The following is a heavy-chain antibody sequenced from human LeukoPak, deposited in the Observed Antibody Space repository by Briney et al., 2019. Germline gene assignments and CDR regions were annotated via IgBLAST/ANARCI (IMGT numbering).Heavy chain of an antibody. D-gene: IGHD4-23*01. J-gene: IGHJ4*02. Sequence: GGSLRLSCAASGFTFSGYSMNWVRQAPGKGLEWVSSISSSSSYIYYADSVKGRFTISRDNAKNSLYLQMNSLRAEDTAVYYCAKDRWSGGGNYFDYWGQGTLVTVSS. CDR1: GFTFSGYS. CDR2: ISSSSSYI. CDR3: AKDRWSGGGNYFDY. V-gene: IGHV3-21*01.